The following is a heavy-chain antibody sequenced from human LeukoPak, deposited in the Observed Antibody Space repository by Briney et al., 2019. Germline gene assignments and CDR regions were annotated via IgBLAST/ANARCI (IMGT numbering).Heavy chain of an antibody. CDR2: ISAYNGNT. Sequence: GASVKVSCKASGYTFTSYGISWVRQAPGQGLEWMGWISAYNGNTNYAQKLQGRVTMTTDTSTSTAYMELRSLRSDDTAVYYCARVVNYDFWSGYWGPHDAFDIWGQGTMVTVSS. CDR3: ARVVNYDFWSGYWGPHDAFDI. CDR1: GYTFTSYG. V-gene: IGHV1-18*01. J-gene: IGHJ3*02. D-gene: IGHD3-3*01.